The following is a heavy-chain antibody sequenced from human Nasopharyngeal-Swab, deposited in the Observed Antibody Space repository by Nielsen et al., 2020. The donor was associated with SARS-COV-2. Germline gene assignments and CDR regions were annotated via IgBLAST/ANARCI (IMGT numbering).Heavy chain of an antibody. CDR3: AIEKVVVVAAGGWYYGMDV. J-gene: IGHJ6*02. CDR2: IYSGGST. D-gene: IGHD2-15*01. Sequence: QPPGKGLEWVSVIYSGGSTYYADSVKGRFTISRDNSKNTLYLQMNSLRAEDTAVYYCAIEKVVVVAAGGWYYGMDVWGQGTTVTVSS. V-gene: IGHV3-53*01.